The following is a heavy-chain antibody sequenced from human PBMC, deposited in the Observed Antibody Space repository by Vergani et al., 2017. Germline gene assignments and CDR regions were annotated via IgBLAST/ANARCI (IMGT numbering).Heavy chain of an antibody. V-gene: IGHV1-69*12. D-gene: IGHD2-2*01. CDR3: ARVLQDDAAQGVSWNYYGMDV. Sequence: QVILTQSGAEVKKPGSSVKVSCKASGGSFTTYAFVWVRLAPAQGLEWMGGFFPVFGTPTYAQKFQGRVTIDADESTSTTYMTVSSLKSEDTAVYFCARVLQDDAAQGVSWNYYGMDVWGQGTTVIVSS. CDR2: FFPVFGTP. J-gene: IGHJ6*02. CDR1: GGSFTTYA.